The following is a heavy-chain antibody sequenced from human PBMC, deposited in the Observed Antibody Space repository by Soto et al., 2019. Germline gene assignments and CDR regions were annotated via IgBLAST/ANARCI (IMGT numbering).Heavy chain of an antibody. Sequence: EEQVLESGGGLVQPGGSLRLSCEGSGYTVSRHAMTWIRQAPGKGPEWVSTVTADGGTYYADSVKGRFAMSRDTSENTLYLQMNSLGAEDTAAYYCAPHVSCSGGSCQYDAFAIRGQGTMVTVSS. V-gene: IGHV3-23*01. CDR2: VTADGGT. D-gene: IGHD2-15*01. J-gene: IGHJ3*02. CDR1: GYTVSRHA. CDR3: APHVSCSGGSCQYDAFAI.